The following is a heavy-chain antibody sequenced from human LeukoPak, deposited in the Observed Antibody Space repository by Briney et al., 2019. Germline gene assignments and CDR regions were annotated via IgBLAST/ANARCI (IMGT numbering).Heavy chain of an antibody. J-gene: IGHJ4*02. CDR2: INPNSGGT. Sequence: ASVKVSCKASGYTFTGYYMHWVRQAPGQGLEWMGWINPNSGGTNYAQKLQGRVTMTTDTSTSTAYMELRSLRSDDTAVYYCVASSSGSYRHSDYWGQGTLVTVSS. D-gene: IGHD1-26*01. CDR3: VASSSGSYRHSDY. V-gene: IGHV1-2*02. CDR1: GYTFTGYY.